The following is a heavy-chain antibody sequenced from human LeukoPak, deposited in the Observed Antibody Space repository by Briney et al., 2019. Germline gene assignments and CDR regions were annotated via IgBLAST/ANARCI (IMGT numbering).Heavy chain of an antibody. D-gene: IGHD3-3*01. CDR2: IKQDGSEK. CDR3: ARDQVGYYDFWSGYYIQ. V-gene: IGHV3-7*01. J-gene: IGHJ4*02. CDR1: GFAFSSYW. Sequence: PGGSLRLSCAASGFAFSSYWMSWVRQAPGKGLEWVANIKQDGSEKYYVDSVKGRFTISRDNAKNSLYLQMNSLRAEDTAVYYCARDQVGYYDFWSGYYIQWGQGTLVTVSP.